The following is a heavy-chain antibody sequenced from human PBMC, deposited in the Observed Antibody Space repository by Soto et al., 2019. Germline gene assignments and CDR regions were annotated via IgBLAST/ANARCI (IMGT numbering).Heavy chain of an antibody. V-gene: IGHV3-23*01. CDR1: GFTFTSFA. CDR3: AKGYAYFDY. CDR2: ITASGGSI. D-gene: IGHD2-15*01. Sequence: GGSLRLSCAASGFTFTSFAMSWVRQAPGKGLEWVSLITASGGSIYYADSVKGRFIISRDNSKNTLYLQMNSLRAEDAAVYYCAKGYAYFDYWGQGTLVTVSS. J-gene: IGHJ4*02.